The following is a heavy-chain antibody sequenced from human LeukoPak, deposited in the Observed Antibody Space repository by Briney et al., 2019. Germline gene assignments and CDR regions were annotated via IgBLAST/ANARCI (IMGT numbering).Heavy chain of an antibody. CDR2: ISDDGSKR. V-gene: IGHV3-30*04. D-gene: IGHD3-22*01. CDR3: ARESGFMMVGEINADNWFDP. Sequence: TXRNSAXHWVRQAPGKGLEWVAVISDDGSKRFYADSVKGRFTISRDNSKDTVYLHMKTLRPEDTAVYYCARESGFMMVGEINADNWFDPWGQGTPVTVSS. J-gene: IGHJ5*02. CDR1: TXRNSA.